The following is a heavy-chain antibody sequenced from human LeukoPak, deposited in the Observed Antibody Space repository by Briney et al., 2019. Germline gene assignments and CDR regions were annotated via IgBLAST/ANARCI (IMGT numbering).Heavy chain of an antibody. Sequence: SETLSLTCTASGGSISSSSYYWGWIRQPPGKGLEWIGSIYYSGSTYYNPSLKSRVTVSVDTSKNQFSLKLSSVTAADTAVYYCARGAAAASERAFDIRGQGTMVTVSS. V-gene: IGHV4-39*07. CDR2: IYYSGST. J-gene: IGHJ3*02. CDR3: ARGAAAASERAFDI. D-gene: IGHD6-13*01. CDR1: GGSISSSSYY.